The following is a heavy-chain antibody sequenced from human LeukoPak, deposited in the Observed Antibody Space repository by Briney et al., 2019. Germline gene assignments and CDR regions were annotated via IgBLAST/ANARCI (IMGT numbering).Heavy chain of an antibody. CDR2: INPNSGGT. CDR3: ARSSGGSYYYYYYGMDV. D-gene: IGHD1-26*01. CDR1: GYTFTGYY. Sequence: ASVKVSCTASGYTFTGYYMHWVRQAPGQGLEWMGRINPNSGGTNYAQKFQGRVTMTRDTSISTAYMELSRLRSDDTAVYYCARSSGGSYYYYYYGMDVWGQGTTVTVSS. J-gene: IGHJ6*02. V-gene: IGHV1-2*06.